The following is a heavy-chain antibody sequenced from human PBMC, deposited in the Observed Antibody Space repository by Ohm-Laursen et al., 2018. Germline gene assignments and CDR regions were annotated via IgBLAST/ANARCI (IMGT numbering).Heavy chain of an antibody. CDR2: IKPDGSEK. V-gene: IGHV3-7*01. CDR3: ARDFYASGSHDY. CDR1: GFRLSNYW. Sequence: SLRLSCTASGFRLSNYWMTWVRQAPGKGLEWVANIKPDGSEKSYADSVKGRFTISRDNAKNSLYLQMNSLRADDTAVYYCARDFYASGSHDYWGQGSLVTVSS. D-gene: IGHD3-10*01. J-gene: IGHJ4*02.